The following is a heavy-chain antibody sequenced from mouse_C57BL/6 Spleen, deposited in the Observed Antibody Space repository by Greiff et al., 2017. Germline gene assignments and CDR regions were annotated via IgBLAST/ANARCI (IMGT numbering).Heavy chain of an antibody. CDR1: GYTFTSHG. J-gene: IGHJ1*03. V-gene: IGHV1-81*01. Sequence: QVQLQQSGAELARPGASVKLSCKASGYTFTSHGISWVKQRTGQGLGWIGEIYPRSGNTYHNEKFKSQATLAADKTSSTAYMELRRLTSEDSAVYFCASAYYSWYFDVWGTGTTVTVSS. CDR3: ASAYYSWYFDV. CDR2: IYPRSGNT. D-gene: IGHD2-12*01.